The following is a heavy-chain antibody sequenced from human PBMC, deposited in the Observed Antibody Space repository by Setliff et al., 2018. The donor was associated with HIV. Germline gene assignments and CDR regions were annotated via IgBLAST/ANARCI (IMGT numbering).Heavy chain of an antibody. Sequence: SETLSLTCAVSGSSISNGYSWGWIRQPPGKGLECIGSIYHSGSTYYNLSLKSRVTISVDTSKSQFSQRWNSVTATDTALYYCARGRFHRLHRPYSSSGSLGIQYFDYWGQGTLVTVAS. D-gene: IGHD3-10*01. V-gene: IGHV4-38-2*01. CDR3: ARGRFHRLHRPYSSSGSLGIQYFDY. J-gene: IGHJ4*02. CDR2: IYHSGST. CDR1: GSSISNGYS.